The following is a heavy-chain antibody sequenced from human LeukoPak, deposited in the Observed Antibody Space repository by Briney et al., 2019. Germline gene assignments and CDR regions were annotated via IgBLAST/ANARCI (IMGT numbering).Heavy chain of an antibody. J-gene: IGHJ4*02. D-gene: IGHD3-22*01. Sequence: ASVKVSCKASGYTFTSYGINWVRQATGQGLEWMGWMNPNSGNTGYAQKFQGRVTMTRNTSISTAYMELSSLRSEDTAVYYCARLNYHDSSGYYYGYRYWGQGTLVTVSS. CDR2: MNPNSGNT. CDR1: GYTFTSYG. V-gene: IGHV1-8*01. CDR3: ARLNYHDSSGYYYGYRY.